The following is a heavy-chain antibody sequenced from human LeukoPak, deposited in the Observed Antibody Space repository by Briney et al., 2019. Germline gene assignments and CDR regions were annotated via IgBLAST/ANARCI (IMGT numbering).Heavy chain of an antibody. Sequence: SVKVSCKASGGTFSSYAISWVRQAPGQGLEWMGGIIPIFGTANYAQKFQGRVTITADESTSTAYMELSSLRSEDTAVYYCAREGGSFSYNMDVWGQGTTVTVSS. CDR1: GGTFSSYA. D-gene: IGHD1-26*01. CDR3: AREGGSFSYNMDV. V-gene: IGHV1-69*13. CDR2: IIPIFGTA. J-gene: IGHJ6*02.